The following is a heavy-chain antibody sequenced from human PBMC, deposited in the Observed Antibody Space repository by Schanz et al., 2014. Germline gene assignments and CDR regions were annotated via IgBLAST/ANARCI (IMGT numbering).Heavy chain of an antibody. Sequence: QVQLVQSGAEVMKPGSSVKVSCKASGGTFSSYTINWVRQAPGQGLEWMGWISAFDDKTDYAQNFQGRLIMTTDTATTAVYMELRGLRSDDTAVYYCARETTISTGGAFDVWGQGTMVTVS. J-gene: IGHJ3*01. V-gene: IGHV1-69*08. CDR3: ARETTISTGGAFDV. CDR2: ISAFDDKT. CDR1: GGTFSSYT. D-gene: IGHD3-9*01.